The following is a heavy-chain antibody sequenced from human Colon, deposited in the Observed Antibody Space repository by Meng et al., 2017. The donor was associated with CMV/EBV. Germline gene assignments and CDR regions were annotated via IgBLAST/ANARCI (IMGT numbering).Heavy chain of an antibody. CDR1: GDSINNYY. D-gene: IGHD2-21*01. J-gene: IGHJ2*01. CDR2: IYYSGSTGT. V-gene: IGHV4-59*08. Sequence: SETLSLTCTVSGDSINNYYWSWIRQPPGKGLEWMGYIYYSGSTGTNYNPSLKSRVTISVDTSKNEFSLRLSSVTAADTAVYYCARPSNCGGDCYAPPDWYFDLWGRGTLVTVSS. CDR3: ARPSNCGGDCYAPPDWYFDL.